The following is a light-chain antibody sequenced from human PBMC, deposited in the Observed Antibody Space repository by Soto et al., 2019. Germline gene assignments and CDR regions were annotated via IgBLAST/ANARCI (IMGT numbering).Light chain of an antibody. J-gene: IGKJ5*01. Sequence: EIVFTHSSVTLSFSPVERATLSCRASQSVSSYLAWYQQKPGQAPRLLIYDASNRATGIPARFSGSGSGTDFTLTISSLEPEDFAVYYCQQRSNWPPITFGQGTLLEI. CDR1: QSVSSY. CDR3: QQRSNWPPIT. CDR2: DAS. V-gene: IGKV3-11*01.